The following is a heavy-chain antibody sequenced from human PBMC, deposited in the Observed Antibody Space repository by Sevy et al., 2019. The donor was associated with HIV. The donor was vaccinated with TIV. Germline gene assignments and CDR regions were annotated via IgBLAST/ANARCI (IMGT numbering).Heavy chain of an antibody. CDR1: GYTFTSYG. CDR2: ISAYNGNT. V-gene: IGHV1-18*01. Sequence: ASVKVSCKAFGYTFTSYGISCVRQAPGQGLEWMGWISAYNGNTNYAQKLQGRVTMTTDTSTSTAYMELRSLRSDDTAVYYCAREPYGGSCCIFDYWGQGTLVTVSS. D-gene: IGHD2-15*01. CDR3: AREPYGGSCCIFDY. J-gene: IGHJ4*02.